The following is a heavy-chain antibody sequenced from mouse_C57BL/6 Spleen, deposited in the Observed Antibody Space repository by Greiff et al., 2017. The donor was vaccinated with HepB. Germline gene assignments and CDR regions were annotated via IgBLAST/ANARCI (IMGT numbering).Heavy chain of an antibody. D-gene: IGHD1-1*01. CDR1: GYTFTSYG. CDR2: IYPRSGNT. J-gene: IGHJ2*01. Sequence: QVQLQQSGAELARPGASVKLSCKASGYTFTSYGISWVKQRTGQGLEWIGEIYPRSGNTYYNEKFKGKATLTADKSSSTAYMELRSLTSEDSAVYFCARRGSSYGYFDVWGQGTTLTVSS. CDR3: ARRGSSYGYFDV. V-gene: IGHV1-81*01.